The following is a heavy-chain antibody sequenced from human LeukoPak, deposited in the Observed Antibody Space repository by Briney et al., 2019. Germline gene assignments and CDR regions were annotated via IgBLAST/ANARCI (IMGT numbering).Heavy chain of an antibody. CDR3: AKDPNGDYIGTFDI. V-gene: IGHV3-23*01. Sequence: GSLRLSCTASQFNFNKFGMTWVRQAPGKGLEWVSSISSNCAQYADSVRGRFAISRDNSKNTLYLQMNSLRVEDTAVYFCAKDPNGDYIGTFDIWGQGTMVTVSS. CDR1: QFNFNKFG. CDR2: ISSNCA. J-gene: IGHJ3*02. D-gene: IGHD4-17*01.